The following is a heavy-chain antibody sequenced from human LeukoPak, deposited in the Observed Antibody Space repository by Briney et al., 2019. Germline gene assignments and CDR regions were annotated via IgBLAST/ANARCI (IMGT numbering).Heavy chain of an antibody. Sequence: GGSLRLSCAASGFTFSSYGMHWVRQAPGKGLEWVAVISYDGSNKYYADSVQGRFTISRDNSKDTLYLQMDSLRAEDTAVYHCARDGLETINRNDAFDIWGQGTMVTVSS. CDR1: GFTFSSYG. J-gene: IGHJ3*02. V-gene: IGHV3-30*03. CDR3: ARDGLETINRNDAFDI. D-gene: IGHD3-3*01. CDR2: ISYDGSNK.